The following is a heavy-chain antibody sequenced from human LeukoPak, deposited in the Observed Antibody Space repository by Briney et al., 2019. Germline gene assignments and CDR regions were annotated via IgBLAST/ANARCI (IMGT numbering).Heavy chain of an antibody. Sequence: GGSLRLSCAASGFTFSSYAMSWVRQAPGKGLEWVSAISGSGGSTYYADSVKGRFTISRDNSKNTLYLQMNSPRAEDTAVYYCAKVSEQWLVRPYYFDYWGQGTLVTVSS. V-gene: IGHV3-23*01. J-gene: IGHJ4*02. CDR1: GFTFSSYA. CDR2: ISGSGGST. D-gene: IGHD6-19*01. CDR3: AKVSEQWLVRPYYFDY.